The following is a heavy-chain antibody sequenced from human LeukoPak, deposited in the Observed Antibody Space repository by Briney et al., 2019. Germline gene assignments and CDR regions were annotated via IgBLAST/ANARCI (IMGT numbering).Heavy chain of an antibody. Sequence: SETLSLTCTVSGGSISSYYWSWIRQPPGKGLEWIGYIYYSGSTNYNPSLKSRVTISVDTSKNQFSLKLSSVTAEDTAVYYCARGGLLWFGELLRNYYYYGMDVWGHGTTVTVSS. J-gene: IGHJ6*02. D-gene: IGHD3-10*01. CDR1: GGSISSYY. CDR2: IYYSGST. V-gene: IGHV4-59*01. CDR3: ARGGLLWFGELLRNYYYYGMDV.